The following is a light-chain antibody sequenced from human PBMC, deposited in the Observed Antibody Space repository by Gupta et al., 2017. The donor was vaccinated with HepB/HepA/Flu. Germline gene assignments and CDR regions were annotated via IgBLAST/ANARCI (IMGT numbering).Light chain of an antibody. CDR2: LGS. Sequence: DIVMIQPPPSIPFPPGEPASISCRPSQSLLHSNGDNYLDWYLQKPGQSPHLLIYLGSNRASGVPDRFSGSGSGTDFTLKISRVEAEDVGVYYCMQALQIPWSFGQGTKVEIK. CDR1: QSLLHSNGDNY. CDR3: MQALQIPWS. V-gene: IGKV2-28*01. J-gene: IGKJ1*01.